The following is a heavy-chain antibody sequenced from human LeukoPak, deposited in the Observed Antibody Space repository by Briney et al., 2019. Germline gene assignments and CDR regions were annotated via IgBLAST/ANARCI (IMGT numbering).Heavy chain of an antibody. Sequence: NPSETLSLTCAVYGGSFSGYYWSWIRQPPGKGLEWIGEINHSGSTNYNPSLKSRVTISVDTSKNQFSLKLSSVTAADTAVYYRARSLLWFGELLKPFDYWGQGTLVTVSS. CDR1: GGSFSGYY. CDR2: INHSGST. CDR3: ARSLLWFGELLKPFDY. J-gene: IGHJ4*02. V-gene: IGHV4-34*01. D-gene: IGHD3-10*01.